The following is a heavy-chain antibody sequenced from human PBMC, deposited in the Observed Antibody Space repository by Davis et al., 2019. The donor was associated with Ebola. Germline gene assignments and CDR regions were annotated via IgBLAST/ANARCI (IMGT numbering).Heavy chain of an antibody. CDR1: GGTFSSYA. CDR3: ARDRDSSSWYRGQDYGMDV. CDR2: IIPIFGTA. J-gene: IGHJ6*02. D-gene: IGHD6-13*01. Sequence: AASVKVSCKASGGTFSSYAISWVRQAPGQGLEWMGGIIPIFGTANYAQKFQGRVTITADKSTSTAYMELRSLRSEDTAVYYCARDRDSSSWYRGQDYGMDVWGQRTTVTVSS. V-gene: IGHV1-69*06.